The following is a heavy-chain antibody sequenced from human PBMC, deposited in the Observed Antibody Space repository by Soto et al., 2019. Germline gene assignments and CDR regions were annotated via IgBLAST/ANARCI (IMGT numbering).Heavy chain of an antibody. Sequence: EVQLVESGGGLVKPGGSLRLSCAASGFSISSAWMNWVRQAPGKGLEWVVRIKTKTQGETTDYPAPVKGRFTISRDDSKNTLYLQMNSLKMEDTAVYYCTTGSVEGYWGQGTLVTVSS. J-gene: IGHJ4*02. CDR2: IKTKTQGETT. V-gene: IGHV3-15*07. CDR3: TTGSVEGY. CDR1: GFSISSAW. D-gene: IGHD3-3*01.